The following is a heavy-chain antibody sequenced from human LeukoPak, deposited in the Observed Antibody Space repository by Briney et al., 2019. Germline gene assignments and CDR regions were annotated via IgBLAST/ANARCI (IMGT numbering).Heavy chain of an antibody. Sequence: SETLSLTCTVSGGSISSSSYYWGWIRQPPGKGLEWIGSIYYSGSTYYNPSLKSRVTISVDTSKNQFSLKLSSVTAADTAVYYCARHDPGTLMGATTGGFDPWGQGTLVTVSS. V-gene: IGHV4-39*07. D-gene: IGHD1-26*01. J-gene: IGHJ5*02. CDR3: ARHDPGTLMGATTGGFDP. CDR2: IYYSGST. CDR1: GGSISSSSYY.